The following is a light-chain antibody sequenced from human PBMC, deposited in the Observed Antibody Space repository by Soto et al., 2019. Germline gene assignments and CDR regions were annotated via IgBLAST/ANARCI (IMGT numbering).Light chain of an antibody. CDR2: DVN. V-gene: IGLV2-14*03. CDR3: HSWTTSTTMI. CDR1: SSDIGAYNF. Sequence: QSALTQPASVSGSPGQSITISCTGTSSDIGAYNFVSWYQQHPGKAPKLMLYDVNIRPSGVSNRFSGSKSGNTASLTISGLQAEDEADYYCHSWTTSTTMIFGGGTKVTVL. J-gene: IGLJ2*01.